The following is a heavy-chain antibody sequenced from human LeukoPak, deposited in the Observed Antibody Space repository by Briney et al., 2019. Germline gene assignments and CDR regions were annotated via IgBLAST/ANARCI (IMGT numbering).Heavy chain of an antibody. CDR1: GFSFTDAW. CDR3: AKSSGYCSNTTCYNYYYYLDV. J-gene: IGHJ6*03. Sequence: PGGSLRLSCAASGFSFTDAWMSWVRQAPGKGLEWVSGISGTGGSTYYADSVKGRFTISRDNAKNTLYLQMNSLRPEDAAVYYCAKSSGYCSNTTCYNYYYYLDVWGKGTSVTVSS. D-gene: IGHD2-2*02. CDR2: ISGTGGST. V-gene: IGHV3-23*01.